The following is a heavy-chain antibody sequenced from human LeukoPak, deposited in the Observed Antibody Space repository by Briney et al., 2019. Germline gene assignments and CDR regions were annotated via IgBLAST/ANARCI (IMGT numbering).Heavy chain of an antibody. CDR3: TRTYSSSSIDY. J-gene: IGHJ4*02. D-gene: IGHD6-6*01. CDR1: GGSISTYY. Sequence: LETPSLTCTVSGGSISTYYWSWIRQPPGKGLEWLGYIFYTGSTNYNPSLKSRVTMSIDTSKNQFSLKLSSVTAADTAVYYCTRTYSSSSIDYWGQGALVTVSS. CDR2: IFYTGST. V-gene: IGHV4-59*01.